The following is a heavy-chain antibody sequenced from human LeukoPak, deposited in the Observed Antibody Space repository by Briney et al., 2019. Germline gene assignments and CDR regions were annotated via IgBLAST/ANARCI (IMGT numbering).Heavy chain of an antibody. Sequence: ASVKVSCKASGYTFTSYGISWVRQAPGQGLEWMGWISAYNGNTNYAQKLQGRVTMTTDTSTSTAYMELRSLRSDDTAVYYCARVADHRSSWLLSDYWGQGTLVTVSS. CDR1: GYTFTSYG. V-gene: IGHV1-18*01. CDR2: ISAYNGNT. D-gene: IGHD6-13*01. J-gene: IGHJ4*02. CDR3: ARVADHRSSWLLSDY.